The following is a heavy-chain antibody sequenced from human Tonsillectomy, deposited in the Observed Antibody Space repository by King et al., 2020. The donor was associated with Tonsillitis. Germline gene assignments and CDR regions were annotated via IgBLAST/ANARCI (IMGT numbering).Heavy chain of an antibody. J-gene: IGHJ4*02. CDR3: AKPTVPL. CDR1: GFSLSEFG. Sequence: QVQLVESGGGVVPPGTSLRLSCAASGFSLSEFGMHWVRQAPGKGPEWVARLTHDGGKYYAESVRGRFTVSRDTTTNTLYLQMNSLTVADTAVYYCAKPTVPLWGPGTLVVVSS. V-gene: IGHV3-30*18. CDR2: LTHDGGK. D-gene: IGHD4-11*01.